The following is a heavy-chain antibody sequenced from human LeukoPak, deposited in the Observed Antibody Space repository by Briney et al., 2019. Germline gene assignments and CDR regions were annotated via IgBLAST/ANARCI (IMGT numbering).Heavy chain of an antibody. CDR1: GGSISSYY. Sequence: SETLSLTCTVSGGSISSYYWSWIRQPPGKGLEWIGYIYYSGSTNYNPSLKSRVTISVDTSKNQFSLKLSSVTAADTAVYYCATLSSGYPSWFDPWGQGTLVTVSS. CDR3: ATLSSGYPSWFDP. V-gene: IGHV4-59*01. J-gene: IGHJ5*02. D-gene: IGHD3-22*01. CDR2: IYYSGST.